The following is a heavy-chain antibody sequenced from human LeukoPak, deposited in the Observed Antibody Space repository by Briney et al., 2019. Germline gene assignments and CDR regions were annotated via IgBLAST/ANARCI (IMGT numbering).Heavy chain of an antibody. CDR3: ARSVAASRDY. J-gene: IGHJ4*02. Sequence: GGSLRLSCAASGFTFSSYAMSWVRQAPGKGLEWVSGINWNGGSTGYADSVKGRFTISRDNAKNSLYLQMNSLRAEDTALYYCARSVAASRDYWGQGTLVTVSS. CDR2: INWNGGST. D-gene: IGHD2-15*01. CDR1: GFTFSSYA. V-gene: IGHV3-20*04.